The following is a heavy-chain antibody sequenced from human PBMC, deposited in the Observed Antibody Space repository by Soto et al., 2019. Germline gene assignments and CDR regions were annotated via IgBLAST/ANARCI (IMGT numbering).Heavy chain of an antibody. CDR2: ISSSGSTI. CDR1: GFTFSDYY. Sequence: GGSLRLSCAASGFTFSDYYMSWIRQAPGKGLEWVSYISSSGSTIYYADSVKGRFTISRDNAKNSLYLQMNSLRAEDTAVYYCARVRHDYGVNDAFDIWGQGTMVTASS. V-gene: IGHV3-11*01. CDR3: ARVRHDYGVNDAFDI. J-gene: IGHJ3*02. D-gene: IGHD4-17*01.